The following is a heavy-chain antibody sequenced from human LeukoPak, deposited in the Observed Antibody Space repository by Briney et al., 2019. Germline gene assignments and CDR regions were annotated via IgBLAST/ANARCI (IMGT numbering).Heavy chain of an antibody. Sequence: PSETLSLTCAVYGGSFSGYYWSWIRQPPGKGLEWIGEINHSGSTNYNPSLKSRVTISVDTSKNQFSLKLSSVTAADTAVYYCARVPGVTAEVYFDYWGQGTLVTVSS. CDR1: GGSFSGYY. CDR3: ARVPGVTAEVYFDY. CDR2: INHSGST. J-gene: IGHJ4*02. D-gene: IGHD5-18*01. V-gene: IGHV4-34*01.